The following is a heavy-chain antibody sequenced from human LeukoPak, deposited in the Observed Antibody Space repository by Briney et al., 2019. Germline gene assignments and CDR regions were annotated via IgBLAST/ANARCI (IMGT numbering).Heavy chain of an antibody. CDR2: IIPILGIA. Sequence: SVKVSCKASGGTFSSYAISWVRQAPGQGLEWMGRIIPILGIANYAQKFQGRVTITADKSTSTAYMELSSLRSEDTAVYYCARWAREGDYVGRNAFDIWGQGTKDTVSS. CDR1: GGTFSSYA. V-gene: IGHV1-69*04. CDR3: ARWAREGDYVGRNAFDI. J-gene: IGHJ3*02. D-gene: IGHD4-17*01.